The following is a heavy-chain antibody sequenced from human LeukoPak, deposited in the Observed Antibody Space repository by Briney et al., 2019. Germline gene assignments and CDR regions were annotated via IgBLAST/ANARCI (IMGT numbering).Heavy chain of an antibody. V-gene: IGHV4-38-2*01. CDR3: ARALGTRSGYFDL. CDR1: GYSISSGYY. CDR2: IYHSGST. J-gene: IGHJ2*01. D-gene: IGHD3-10*01. Sequence: SETLSLTCAVSGYSISSGYYWGWIRQSPGKGLEWIGSIYHSGSTYYNPSLKSRVTISVDTSKNQFSLKLSSVTAADTAVYYCARALGTRSGYFDLWGRGTLDTVSS.